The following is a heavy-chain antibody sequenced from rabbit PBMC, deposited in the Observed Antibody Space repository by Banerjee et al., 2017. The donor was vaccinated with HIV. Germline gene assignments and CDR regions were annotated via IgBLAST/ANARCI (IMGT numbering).Heavy chain of an antibody. CDR2: INTNTGNT. CDR3: ARAPSSSGWAFNL. Sequence: QEQLEESGGDLVKPEGSLTLTCTASGFSFSSTYWMCWVRQAPGKGLEWIACINTNTGNTVYASWAKGPFTISKTSSTTVTLQMTSLTAADTATYFCARAPSSSGWAFNLWGPGTLVTDS. J-gene: IGHJ4*01. V-gene: IGHV1S45*01. D-gene: IGHD4-1*01. CDR1: GFSFSSTYW.